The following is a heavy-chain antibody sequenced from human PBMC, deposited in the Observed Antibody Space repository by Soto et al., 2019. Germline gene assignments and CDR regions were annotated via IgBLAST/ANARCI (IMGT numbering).Heavy chain of an antibody. CDR2: INAGNGNT. D-gene: IGHD5-18*01. CDR1: GYTFTSYA. V-gene: IGHV1-3*01. J-gene: IGHJ4*02. Sequence: ASVKVSCKASGYTFTSYAMHWVRQAPGQRLEWMGWINAGNGNTKYSQKFQGRVTITADESTSTAYMELSSLRSEDTAVYYCASNRRGYSYGYFDYWGQGTLVTVSS. CDR3: ASNRRGYSYGYFDY.